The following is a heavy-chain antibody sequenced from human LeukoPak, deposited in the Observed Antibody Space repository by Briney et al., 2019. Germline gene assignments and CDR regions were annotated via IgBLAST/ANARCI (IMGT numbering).Heavy chain of an antibody. V-gene: IGHV3-30-3*02. CDR1: GFTFSSYT. CDR2: ISSDAINE. Sequence: GGSLRLSCGASGFTFSSYTMHWVRQAPGKGLDWVAAISSDAINERYADSVKGRFTVSRDNSKMYLQMNSLRVEETALYYCAKTLAGHEVDYFDYWGQGTLVTVSS. J-gene: IGHJ4*02. CDR3: AKTLAGHEVDYFDY. D-gene: IGHD2-15*01.